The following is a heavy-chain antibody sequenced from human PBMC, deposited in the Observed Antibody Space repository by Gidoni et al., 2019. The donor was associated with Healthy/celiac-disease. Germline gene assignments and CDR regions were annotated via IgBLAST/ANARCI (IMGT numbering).Heavy chain of an antibody. V-gene: IGHV3-23*01. CDR1: VFTFRSYA. J-gene: IGHJ5*02. CDR3: AKEGDGSCYLGSNWFDP. D-gene: IGHD2-15*01. CDR2: ISGSGGST. Sequence: EVPLLGSGGGLVQPGGSMRLSCAASVFTFRSYAISWFRQAPGKGLEWVSAISGSGGSTYYADAVKGRFTISRDNSKNTLYLQMNSLRAEDTAVYYCAKEGDGSCYLGSNWFDPWGQGTLVTVSS.